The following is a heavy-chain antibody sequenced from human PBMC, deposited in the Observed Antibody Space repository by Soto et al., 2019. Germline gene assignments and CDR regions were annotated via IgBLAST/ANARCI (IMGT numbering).Heavy chain of an antibody. D-gene: IGHD2-2*01. J-gene: IGHJ6*02. Sequence: PGESLKISCKGSGYSFTSYWIGWVRQMPGKGLEWMGIIYPGDSDTRYSPSFQGQVTISADKSISTAYLQWSSLKASDTAMYYCASSARAVVPAAMGGMDVRGQGTTVTFSS. CDR2: IYPGDSDT. CDR3: ASSARAVVPAAMGGMDV. CDR1: GYSFTSYW. V-gene: IGHV5-51*01.